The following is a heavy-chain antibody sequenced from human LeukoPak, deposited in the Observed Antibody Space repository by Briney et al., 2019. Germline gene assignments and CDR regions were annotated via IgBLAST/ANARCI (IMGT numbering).Heavy chain of an antibody. D-gene: IGHD4-17*01. CDR1: GFTFSSRW. Sequence: GGSLRLSCAASGFTFSSRWMGWVRQAPGKGLEGVANIRNDGLTQYYLDSVKGRFTISRDNAKDSLSLQMNSLRAEDTAVYFCARHGDYCFDLGGQGTLVTVSS. V-gene: IGHV3-7*01. J-gene: IGHJ4*02. CDR3: ARHGDYCFDL. CDR2: IRNDGLTQ.